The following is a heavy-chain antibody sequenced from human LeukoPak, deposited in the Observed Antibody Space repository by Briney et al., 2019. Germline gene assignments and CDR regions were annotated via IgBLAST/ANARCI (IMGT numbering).Heavy chain of an antibody. CDR2: IRHDGSDE. J-gene: IGHJ4*02. V-gene: IGHV3-7*04. CDR3: ARDGFGSYFSLDS. D-gene: IGHD3-10*01. Sequence: GGSLRLSCVASGFKFSDSYMSWVRQAPGKGLEWVADIRHDGSDEYNVDSVKGRFTISRDNAKNSLFLQMNSLRAEDTAVYYCARDGFGSYFSLDSWGQGALVTVSS. CDR1: GFKFSDSY.